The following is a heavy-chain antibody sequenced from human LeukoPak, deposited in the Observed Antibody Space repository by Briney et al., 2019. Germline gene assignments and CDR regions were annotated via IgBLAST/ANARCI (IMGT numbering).Heavy chain of an antibody. CDR1: GFTFSSYA. Sequence: GGSLRLSCAASGFTFSSYAMSWVRQAPGKGLEWVSGISGSDISTYYVDSVKGRFTISRDNSKNTLYLQMNSLRAEDTAVYYCARDLSPPPAAAGIGFDYWGQGTLVTVSS. CDR2: ISGSDIST. J-gene: IGHJ4*02. CDR3: ARDLSPPPAAAGIGFDY. V-gene: IGHV3-23*01. D-gene: IGHD6-13*01.